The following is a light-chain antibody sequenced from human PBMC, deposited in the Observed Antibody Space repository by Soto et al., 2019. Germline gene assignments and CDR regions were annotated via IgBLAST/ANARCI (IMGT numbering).Light chain of an antibody. CDR1: SSDVGAYNY. CDR3: TSWTTSTTMK. Sequence: QSALTQPASVSGSPGQSITISCTGTSSDVGAYNYVSWYQQHPGKAPKLMIYDVNIRPSGVSNRFSGSKSGNTASLTISGLQAEDEADYYCTSWTTSTTMKFGGGPQLTVL. J-gene: IGLJ2*01. CDR2: DVN. V-gene: IGLV2-14*01.